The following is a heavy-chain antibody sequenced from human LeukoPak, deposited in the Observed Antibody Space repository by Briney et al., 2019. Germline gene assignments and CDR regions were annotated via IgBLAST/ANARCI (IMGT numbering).Heavy chain of an antibody. CDR2: ISGSGGST. CDR1: GFTFSSYA. CDR3: AKDFLFNYYDSSGYYFDY. V-gene: IGHV3-23*01. J-gene: IGHJ4*02. Sequence: GGSLRLSCAASGFTFSSYAMSWVRQAPGKGLEWVSAISGSGGSTYYADSVKGRFTISRDNSKNTLYLQMDSLRAEDTAVYYCAKDFLFNYYDSSGYYFDYWGQGTLVTVSS. D-gene: IGHD3-22*01.